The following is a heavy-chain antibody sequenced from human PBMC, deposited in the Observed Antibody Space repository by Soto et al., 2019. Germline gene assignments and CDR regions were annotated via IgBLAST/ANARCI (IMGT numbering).Heavy chain of an antibody. V-gene: IGHV1-69*06. CDR2: IIPIFGTA. J-gene: IGHJ4*02. CDR1: GGTFSSYD. CDR3: ARAGIYYDSSGHYFDY. Sequence: SVKDFCKASGGTFSSYDISWVLQHTGQGLEWMEGIIPIFGTANYAQKFQGRVTITADKSTSTAYMELSSLRSEDTAVYYCARAGIYYDSSGHYFDYWGQGTLVTVSS. D-gene: IGHD3-22*01.